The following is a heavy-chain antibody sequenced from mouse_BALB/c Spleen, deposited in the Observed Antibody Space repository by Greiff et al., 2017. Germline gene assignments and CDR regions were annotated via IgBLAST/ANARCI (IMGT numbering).Heavy chain of an antibody. CDR2: INSNGGST. J-gene: IGHJ2*01. Sequence: EVKVVESGGGLVQPGGSLKLSCAASGFTFSSYGMSWVRQTPDKRLELVATINSNGGSTYYPDSVKGRFTISRDNAKNTLYLQMSSLKSEDTAMYYCARDETGTFDYWGQGTTLTVSS. V-gene: IGHV5-6-3*01. CDR3: ARDETGTFDY. D-gene: IGHD4-1*01. CDR1: GFTFSSYG.